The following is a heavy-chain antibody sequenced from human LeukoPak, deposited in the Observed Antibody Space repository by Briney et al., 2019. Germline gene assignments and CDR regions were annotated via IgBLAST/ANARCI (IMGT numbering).Heavy chain of an antibody. V-gene: IGHV1-2*02. CDR2: INPNSGGT. CDR1: GYTFTGYY. CDR3: ARDSSGSYLY. J-gene: IGHJ4*02. D-gene: IGHD1-26*01. Sequence: GASVKVSCKASGYTFTGYYMHWVRQAPGQGLEWMGWINPNSGGTNYAQKFQGRVTMTGDTSISTAYMELSRLRSDDTAVYYCARDSSGSYLYWGQGTLVTVSS.